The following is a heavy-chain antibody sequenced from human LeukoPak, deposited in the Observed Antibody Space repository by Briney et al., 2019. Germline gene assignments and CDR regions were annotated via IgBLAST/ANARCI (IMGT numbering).Heavy chain of an antibody. J-gene: IGHJ1*01. D-gene: IGHD6-13*01. CDR3: ARAPGIAAAGTKRVYFQH. V-gene: IGHV3-48*04. Sequence: GGSLRLSCAASGFTFSSYSMNWVRQAPGKGLEWVSYISSSSSTIYYADSVKGRFTISRDNAKNSLYLQMNSLRAEDTAVYYCARAPGIAAAGTKRVYFQHWGQGTLVTVSS. CDR1: GFTFSSYS. CDR2: ISSSSSTI.